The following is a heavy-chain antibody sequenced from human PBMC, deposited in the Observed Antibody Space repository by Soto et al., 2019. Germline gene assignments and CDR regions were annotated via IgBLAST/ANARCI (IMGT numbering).Heavy chain of an antibody. D-gene: IGHD6-19*01. CDR2: ISGSGSSS. CDR3: AKGSFSQTSGPYYFAF. Sequence: EVQLLESGGGLVQPGGSLRLSCPASGFTFSNYVMTWVRQAQGKGLGWVSIISGSGSSSYYAESVKGRFIISRDNSKNTLYLQMNSLRADDTAIYYCAKGSFSQTSGPYYFAFWGQGTLVTVSS. V-gene: IGHV3-23*01. J-gene: IGHJ4*02. CDR1: GFTFSNYV.